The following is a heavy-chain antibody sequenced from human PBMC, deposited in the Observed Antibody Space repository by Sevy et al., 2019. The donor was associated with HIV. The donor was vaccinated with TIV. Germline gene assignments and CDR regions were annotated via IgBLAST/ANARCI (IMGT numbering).Heavy chain of an antibody. Sequence: GGSLRLSCAASGFTFSDYYMSWIRQAPGRGLEWVSYISSSGSTIYYADSVKGRFTISRDNAKNSLYLQMNSLRAEDTAVYYCARDQGYCSSTSRYGGAHYYYGMDVWGQGTTVTVSS. CDR2: ISSSGSTI. V-gene: IGHV3-11*01. CDR1: GFTFSDYY. J-gene: IGHJ6*02. CDR3: ARDQGYCSSTSRYGGAHYYYGMDV. D-gene: IGHD2-2*01.